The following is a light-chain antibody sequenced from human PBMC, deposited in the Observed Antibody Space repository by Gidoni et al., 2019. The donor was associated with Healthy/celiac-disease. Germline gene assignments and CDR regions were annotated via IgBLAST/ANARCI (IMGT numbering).Light chain of an antibody. CDR3: QQSYSTRWT. V-gene: IGKV1-39*01. J-gene: IGKJ1*01. CDR2: AAS. Sequence: DIQMTQSPSSLSASVGDRVTITCRASQSISSYLNWYQQKPGKAPKLLIYAASSLQSGVPSRFSGRGSGTDFTLTISSLQPEDFATYYCQQSYSTRWTFGQXTKVGIK. CDR1: QSISSY.